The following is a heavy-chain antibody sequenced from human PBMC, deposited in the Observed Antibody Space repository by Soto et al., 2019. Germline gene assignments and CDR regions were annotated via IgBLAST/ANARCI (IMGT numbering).Heavy chain of an antibody. D-gene: IGHD1-26*01. CDR1: GFTFGSYW. J-gene: IGHJ4*02. Sequence: EVQLVESGGGLVQPGGSLRLSCAASGFTFGSYWMNWVRQAPGKGLEWVGRIKQDGSEKNFVDSVEGRFTISRDNAEMSLYMQMNSLRAEDTAVYYCARGTTSGANYFDYWGQGTLVTVSS. CDR3: ARGTTSGANYFDY. CDR2: IKQDGSEK. V-gene: IGHV3-7*03.